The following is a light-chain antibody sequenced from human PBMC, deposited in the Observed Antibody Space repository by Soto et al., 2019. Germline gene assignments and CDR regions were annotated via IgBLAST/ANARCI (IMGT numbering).Light chain of an antibody. J-gene: IGKJ1*01. CDR1: QSLVYSNGNTY. CDR3: VQGTHWPPT. Sequence: DVVMTQSPLSLPVTLGQPASISCRSSQSLVYSNGNTYLHWFQQRPGQSPRRLIYKVSNRDSGVPDRFSGSGSGADFTLSINRVEAEDVGVYYCVQGTHWPPTFGQGTKVEI. CDR2: KVS. V-gene: IGKV2-30*01.